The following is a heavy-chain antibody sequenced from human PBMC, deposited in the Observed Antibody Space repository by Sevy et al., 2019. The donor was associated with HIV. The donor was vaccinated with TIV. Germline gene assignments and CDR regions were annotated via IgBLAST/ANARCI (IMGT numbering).Heavy chain of an antibody. CDR3: ARRGITIFGVLTFDI. CDR1: GDTFNTYA. CDR2: IVPKFGTA. J-gene: IGHJ3*02. Sequence: ASVKVSCKASGDTFNTYAIVWVREAPGQGLEWMGGIVPKFGTANYAQKFQGKVTMTADESTSTAYMELSSLRSEDTAVYYCARRGITIFGVLTFDIWGQGTTVTVS. V-gene: IGHV1-69*13. D-gene: IGHD3-3*01.